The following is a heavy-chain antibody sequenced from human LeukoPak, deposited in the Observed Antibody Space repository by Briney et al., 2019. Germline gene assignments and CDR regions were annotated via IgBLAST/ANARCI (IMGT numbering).Heavy chain of an antibody. Sequence: GGSLRLSCAASGFTFSSYVMHWVRQAPGKGLEWVASISYNGSKRYNADSVKGRFTISRDNSQNTLFLQMSSLRAEDTAVYYCANTVTIFGTDAFDLWGQGTMVTVSS. J-gene: IGHJ3*01. D-gene: IGHD4-17*01. V-gene: IGHV3-30*18. CDR3: ANTVTIFGTDAFDL. CDR1: GFTFSSYV. CDR2: ISYNGSKR.